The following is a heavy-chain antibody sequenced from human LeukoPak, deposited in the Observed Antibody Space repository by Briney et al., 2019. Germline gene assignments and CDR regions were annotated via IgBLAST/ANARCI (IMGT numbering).Heavy chain of an antibody. Sequence: PGGSLRLSCAASGFTFSSYSMNWVRQAPGKGLEWVSSISSSSSNIYYADSVKGRFAISRDNAKNSLYLQMNSLRAEDTAVYYCARATTFGGVIVIPRGYYYYGMDVWGQGTTVTVSS. CDR3: ARATTFGGVIVIPRGYYYYGMDV. CDR2: ISSSSSNI. CDR1: GFTFSSYS. D-gene: IGHD3-16*02. V-gene: IGHV3-21*01. J-gene: IGHJ6*02.